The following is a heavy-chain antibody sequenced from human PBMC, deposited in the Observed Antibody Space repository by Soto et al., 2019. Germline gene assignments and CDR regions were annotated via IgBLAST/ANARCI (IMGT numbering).Heavy chain of an antibody. Sequence: TSETLSLTCAVYGGSFSGYYWSWIRQPPGKGLEWIGEINHSGSTNYNPSLKSRVTISVDTSKNQFSLKLSSVTAADTAVYYCARCDYITMVRGVMRGMDVWGQGTTVTVSS. J-gene: IGHJ6*02. V-gene: IGHV4-34*01. CDR2: INHSGST. CDR3: ARCDYITMVRGVMRGMDV. D-gene: IGHD3-10*01. CDR1: GGSFSGYY.